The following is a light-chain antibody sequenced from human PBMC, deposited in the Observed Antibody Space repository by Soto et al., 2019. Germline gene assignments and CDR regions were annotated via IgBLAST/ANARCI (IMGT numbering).Light chain of an antibody. CDR1: QNIIRW. CDR2: KAS. Sequence: DIQMTQSPSTLSASVGDRVTITCRASQNIIRWLAWYQQKPGKAPKLLIYKASSLESGVPSRFSGSGSGTEFTLTISSLQPDDFATYYCQQYNSYWTFGQGTMVDIK. V-gene: IGKV1-5*03. J-gene: IGKJ1*01. CDR3: QQYNSYWT.